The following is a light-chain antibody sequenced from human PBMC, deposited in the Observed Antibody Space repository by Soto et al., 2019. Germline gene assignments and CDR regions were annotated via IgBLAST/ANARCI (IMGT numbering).Light chain of an antibody. CDR3: MQGTYWPPP. J-gene: IGKJ1*01. Sequence: DVVMTQSPLSLPVTLGQPASISCRSSQSIVYSDGQAYLSWFQQRPGQSPRRLIYRASNRDSGVXDXXSGSGSGTDFTLQIDRVEAEDVGIYYCMQGTYWPPPFGRGTRVEIK. CDR2: RAS. V-gene: IGKV2-30*01. CDR1: QSIVYSDGQAY.